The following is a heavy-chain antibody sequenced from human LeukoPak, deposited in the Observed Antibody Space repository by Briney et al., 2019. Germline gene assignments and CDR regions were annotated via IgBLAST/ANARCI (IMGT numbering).Heavy chain of an antibody. D-gene: IGHD3-16*02. CDR1: GYTFSSHG. Sequence: GGSLRLSCAVSGYTFSSHGMHGVRQAPGKGLEGVAVISYDGSNKYYADSVKGRFTISRDNSKNTLHLQMNNLRAEDTALYYCAKCPVTFGGVIVITSGYFDYWGQGTLVTVSS. J-gene: IGHJ4*02. CDR3: AKCPVTFGGVIVITSGYFDY. CDR2: ISYDGSNK. V-gene: IGHV3-30*18.